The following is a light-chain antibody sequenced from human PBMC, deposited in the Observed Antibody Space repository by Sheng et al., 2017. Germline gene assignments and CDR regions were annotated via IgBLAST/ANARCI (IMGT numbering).Light chain of an antibody. J-gene: IGLJ3*02. CDR2: KDT. CDR3: QSADSSGTQGV. CDR1: ALPKQY. V-gene: IGLV3-25*03. Sequence: SYELTQPPSVSVSPGQTARITCSGDALPKQYSYWYQQKPGQAPVLMIYKDTERPSGIPERFSGSSSRTTVMLTISGVQAEDEADYYCQSADSSGTQGVFGGGTKLTV.